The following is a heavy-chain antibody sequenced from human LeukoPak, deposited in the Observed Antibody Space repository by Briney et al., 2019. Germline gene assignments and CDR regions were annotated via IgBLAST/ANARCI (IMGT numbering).Heavy chain of an antibody. Sequence: GGSLRLSCAASGFTFSSYGMHWVRQAPGKGLEWVAFIRYDGSNKYYADSVRGRFTISRDNSKNTLYLQMNSLRAEDTAVYYCAKILKKWELPPAIGDYWGQGTLVTVSS. V-gene: IGHV3-30*02. J-gene: IGHJ4*02. CDR3: AKILKKWELPPAIGDY. D-gene: IGHD1-26*01. CDR2: IRYDGSNK. CDR1: GFTFSSYG.